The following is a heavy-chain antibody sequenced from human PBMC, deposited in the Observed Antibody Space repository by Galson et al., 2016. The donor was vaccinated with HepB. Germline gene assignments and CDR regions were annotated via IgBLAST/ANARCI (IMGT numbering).Heavy chain of an antibody. J-gene: IGHJ4*02. CDR3: VRGPVYGVVDY. Sequence: EPLSLTCAVYGDSVNAYYWTWIRQPPGKGLEWVGEINHSGTPIYNPSVKRRAIMSLDTSYNHFSLKLNSLSGADTAVYYCVRGPVYGVVDYWGQGTLVTVS. V-gene: IGHV4-34*01. CDR1: GDSVNAYY. D-gene: IGHD3-3*01. CDR2: INHSGTP.